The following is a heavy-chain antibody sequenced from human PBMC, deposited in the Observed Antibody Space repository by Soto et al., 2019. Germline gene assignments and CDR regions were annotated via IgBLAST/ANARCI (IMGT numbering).Heavy chain of an antibody. D-gene: IGHD1-26*01. CDR1: GFTFSSYA. Sequence: QAQLVESGGGVVQPGRSLCLSCAASGFTFSSYAMHWVRQAPGKGLEWVAVISYDGSNKYYADSVKGRFTISRDNSKNTLYLQMNSLRAEDTAVYYCARGVGACFDYWGQGTLVTVSS. CDR3: ARGVGACFDY. J-gene: IGHJ4*02. CDR2: ISYDGSNK. V-gene: IGHV3-30-3*01.